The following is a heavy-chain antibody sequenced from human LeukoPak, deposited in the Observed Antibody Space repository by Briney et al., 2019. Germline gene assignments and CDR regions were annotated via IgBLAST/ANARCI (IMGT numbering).Heavy chain of an antibody. CDR1: GFTFSSHA. Sequence: GGSLRLSCAASGFTFSSHAMSWARQAPGKGLEWVSGISDGGGDTYYADSVKGRFTISRDNSKNILFLQMNSLRAEDTAVYYCAKDMAVAGQFDYWGQGTLVTVSS. J-gene: IGHJ4*02. CDR2: ISDGGGDT. D-gene: IGHD6-19*01. V-gene: IGHV3-23*01. CDR3: AKDMAVAGQFDY.